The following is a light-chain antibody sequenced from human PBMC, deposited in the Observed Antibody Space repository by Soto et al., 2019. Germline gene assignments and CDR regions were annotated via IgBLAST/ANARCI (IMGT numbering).Light chain of an antibody. J-gene: IGKJ4*01. Sequence: DIVLTQSPGTLSLSPGERATLSCRASQSVSSATYLAWYQQKPGQAPRLLIYGASSRAAGIPDRFRGSGSGTDFTLTISRLEPEDFAVYYCQQYGDSPLTFGGGTKVE. V-gene: IGKV3-20*01. CDR1: QSVSSATY. CDR2: GAS. CDR3: QQYGDSPLT.